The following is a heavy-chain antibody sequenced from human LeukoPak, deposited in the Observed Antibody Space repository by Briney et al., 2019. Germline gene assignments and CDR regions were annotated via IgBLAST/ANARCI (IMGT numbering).Heavy chain of an antibody. V-gene: IGHV5-10-1*01. D-gene: IGHD5-18*01. J-gene: IGHJ6*02. CDR1: GYSFTTYW. CDR3: ARGNGYRYGYAYYYYGMDV. CDR2: IDPSDSYT. Sequence: GESLKISCKGSGYSFTTYWISWVRQMPGKGLEWMGRIDPSDSYTNYSPSFQGHVTISADKSISTAYLQWSSLKASDTGMYYCARGNGYRYGYAYYYYGMDVWGQGTTVTVSS.